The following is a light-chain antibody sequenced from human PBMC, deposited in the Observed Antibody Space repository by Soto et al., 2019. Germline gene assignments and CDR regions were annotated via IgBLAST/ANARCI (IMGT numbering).Light chain of an antibody. CDR1: NSNIGRYS. CDR3: AAWDASMVAL. V-gene: IGLV1-44*01. CDR2: NDN. Sequence: QSVLAQPPSASGTPGQSVTIACSGSNSNIGRYSVSWFQQLPGTAPKLLIYNDNQRPSGVPDRVSGSKSGTSASLVISGLQSEDEADYYCAAWDASMVALFGGGTKVTVL. J-gene: IGLJ2*01.